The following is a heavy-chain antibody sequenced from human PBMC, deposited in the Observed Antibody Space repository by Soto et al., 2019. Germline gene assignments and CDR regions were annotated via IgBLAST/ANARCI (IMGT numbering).Heavy chain of an antibody. J-gene: IGHJ4*02. CDR2: ITGSGDYT. CDR3: AKARYYDSTGYLYYFDY. Sequence: XESLSLSCAASGFTFSNYAMSWVRQAPGKGLEWVSSITGSGDYTYYADSVKGRFTISRDNSKNTLYLQINSLRAEDTAVYYCAKARYYDSTGYLYYFDYWGQGTLVTV. D-gene: IGHD3-22*01. V-gene: IGHV3-23*01. CDR1: GFTFSNYA.